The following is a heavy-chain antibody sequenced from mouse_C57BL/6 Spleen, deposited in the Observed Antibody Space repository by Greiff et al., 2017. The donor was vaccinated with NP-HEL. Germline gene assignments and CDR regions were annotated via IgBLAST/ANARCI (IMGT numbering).Heavy chain of an antibody. V-gene: IGHV1-64*01. J-gene: IGHJ1*03. CDR1: GYTFTSYW. CDR2: IHPNSGST. CDR3: AREGYGYNWYFDV. Sequence: QVQLQRPGAELVKPGASVKLSCKASGYTFTSYWMHWVKQRPGQGLEWIGMIHPNSGSTNYNEKFKSKATLTVDKSSSTAYMQLSSLTSEDSAVYYCAREGYGYNWYFDVWGTGTTVTVSS. D-gene: IGHD2-2*01.